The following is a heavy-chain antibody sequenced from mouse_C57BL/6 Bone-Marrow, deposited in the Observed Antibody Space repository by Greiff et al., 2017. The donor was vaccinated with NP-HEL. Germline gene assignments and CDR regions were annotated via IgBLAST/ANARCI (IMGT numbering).Heavy chain of an antibody. Sequence: EVQLVESGGGLVQPGGSLKLSCAASGFTFSDYYMYWVRQTPEKRLEWVAYISNGGGSTYYPDTVKGRFTISRDNAKNTLYLQMSRLKSEDTAMYYCARHGGNAMDYWGQGTSVTVSS. J-gene: IGHJ4*01. V-gene: IGHV5-12*01. CDR3: ARHGGNAMDY. CDR1: GFTFSDYY. CDR2: ISNGGGST.